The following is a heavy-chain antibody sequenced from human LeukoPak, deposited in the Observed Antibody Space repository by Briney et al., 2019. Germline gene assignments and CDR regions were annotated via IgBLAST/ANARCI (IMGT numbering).Heavy chain of an antibody. CDR2: IYYSGST. V-gene: IGHV4-39*01. Sequence: SQTLSLTCTVSGGSISSGGYYWSWIRQHPGKGLEWIGSIYYSGSTYYNPSLKSRVTISVDTSKNQFSLKLSSVTAADTAVYYCARHLKWELSLGSLWFDPWGQGTLVTVSS. CDR1: GGSISSGGYY. CDR3: ARHLKWELSLGSLWFDP. J-gene: IGHJ5*02. D-gene: IGHD1-26*01.